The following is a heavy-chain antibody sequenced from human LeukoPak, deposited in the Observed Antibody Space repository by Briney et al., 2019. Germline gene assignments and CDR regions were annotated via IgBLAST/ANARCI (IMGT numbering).Heavy chain of an antibody. CDR2: ISSSSSYI. J-gene: IGHJ3*02. Sequence: GGSLRLSCAASGFTFSSYSMNWVRQAPGKGLEWVSSISSSSSYINYADSVKGRFTISRDNAKNSLYLQMNSLRAEDTAVYYCARGGTMIVVDPGAFDIWGQGTMVTVSS. V-gene: IGHV3-21*01. CDR3: ARGGTMIVVDPGAFDI. CDR1: GFTFSSYS. D-gene: IGHD3-22*01.